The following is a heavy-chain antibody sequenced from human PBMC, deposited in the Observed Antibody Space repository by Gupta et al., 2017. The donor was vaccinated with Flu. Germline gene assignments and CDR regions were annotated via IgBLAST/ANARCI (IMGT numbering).Heavy chain of an antibody. Sequence: QMQLQESGPRLVKPSQTLSLTCSVSGGSINVFSFFWAWIRQVPGKGLEWIGCVHSSGNTYYNPSLRSRLMMSIDTAKNEFSLEMTSLTAADTAMYYCARRGTYYFDFWGQGALVTVSS. J-gene: IGHJ4*02. CDR1: GGSINVFSFF. CDR2: VHSSGNT. CDR3: ARRGTYYFDF. V-gene: IGHV4-31*03. D-gene: IGHD1-7*01.